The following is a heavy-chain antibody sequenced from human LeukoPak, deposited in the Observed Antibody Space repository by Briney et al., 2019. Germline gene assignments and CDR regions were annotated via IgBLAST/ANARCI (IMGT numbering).Heavy chain of an antibody. Sequence: PSETLSLTCTVSGGSISSYYWSWIRQPPGKGLEWIGYIYYSGSTNYNPSLKSRVTTSVDTSKNQFSLKLSSVTAADTAVYYCARAPLVGYSGYRYFDYWGQGTLVTVSS. CDR3: ARAPLVGYSGYRYFDY. CDR2: IYYSGST. V-gene: IGHV4-59*01. D-gene: IGHD5-12*01. CDR1: GGSISSYY. J-gene: IGHJ4*02.